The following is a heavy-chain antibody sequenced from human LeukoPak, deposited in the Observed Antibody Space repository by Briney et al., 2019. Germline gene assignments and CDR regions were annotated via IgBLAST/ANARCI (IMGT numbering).Heavy chain of an antibody. Sequence: GGSLRLSCAASGFTFSSYSMNWVRQAPGKGLVWVSRINSDGSSTSYADSVKGRFTISRDNAKNTLYLQMNSLRAEDTAVYYCARGAPFYDSSGHPDYWGQGTLVTVSS. D-gene: IGHD3-22*01. CDR1: GFTFSSYS. CDR2: INSDGSST. V-gene: IGHV3-74*01. CDR3: ARGAPFYDSSGHPDY. J-gene: IGHJ4*02.